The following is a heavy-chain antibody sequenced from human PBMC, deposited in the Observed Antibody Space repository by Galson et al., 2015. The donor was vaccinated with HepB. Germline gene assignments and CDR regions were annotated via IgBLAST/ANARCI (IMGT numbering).Heavy chain of an antibody. J-gene: IGHJ4*02. D-gene: IGHD5-18*01. CDR3: ARSEQPRAWIQLWRGGGFDY. CDR1: GFTFSSYS. CDR2: ISSSSSYI. V-gene: IGHV3-21*01. Sequence: SLRLSCAASGFTFSSYSMNWVRQAPGKGLEWVSSISSSSSYIYYADSVKGRFTISRDNAKNSLYLQMNSLRAEDTAVYYCARSEQPRAWIQLWRGGGFDYWGQGTLVTVSS.